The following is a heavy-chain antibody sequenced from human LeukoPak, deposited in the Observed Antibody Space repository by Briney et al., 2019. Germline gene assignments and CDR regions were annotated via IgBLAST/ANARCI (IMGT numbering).Heavy chain of an antibody. Sequence: ASVTVSCKVSVYTLTELSMHWVRQAPGKGLEWVGGFDPEDGETIYSQKFQGRVTMTEDTSTDTAYMELSSLRSEDTAFYYCATLFPLIDYWGQGTLVTVSS. CDR3: ATLFPLIDY. CDR2: FDPEDGET. CDR1: VYTLTELS. J-gene: IGHJ4*02. V-gene: IGHV1-24*01.